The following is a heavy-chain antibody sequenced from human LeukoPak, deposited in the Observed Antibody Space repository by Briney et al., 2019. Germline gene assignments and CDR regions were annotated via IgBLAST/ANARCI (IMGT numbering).Heavy chain of an antibody. CDR1: VLSFRSYV. V-gene: IGHV3-23*01. Sequence: GGALSLSRAPSVLSFRSYVMRGVGPAPAKGVDGVSAISGSGGSPHYAHSAKGRFTITRGNSKNTLYLQMDSLRAEDTAVYYCAKDSTEKTWIQLWPDALDIWGQGTMVTVSS. CDR2: ISGSGGSP. CDR3: AKDSTEKTWIQLWPDALDI. D-gene: IGHD5-18*01. J-gene: IGHJ3*02.